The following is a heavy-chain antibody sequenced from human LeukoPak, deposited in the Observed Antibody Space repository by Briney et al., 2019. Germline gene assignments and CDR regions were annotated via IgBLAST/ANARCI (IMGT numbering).Heavy chain of an antibody. CDR3: ARGELGYCSSTSCSRALDYYYYYYMDV. CDR1: GGTFSSYA. V-gene: IGHV1-69*05. D-gene: IGHD2-2*01. CDR2: IIPIFGKA. Sequence: ASVKVSCKASGGTFSSYAISWVRQAPGQGLEWMGGIIPIFGKANYAQKFQGRVTITTDESTSTAYMELSSLRSEDTAVYYCARGELGYCSSTSCSRALDYYYYYYMDVWGKGTTVTVSS. J-gene: IGHJ6*03.